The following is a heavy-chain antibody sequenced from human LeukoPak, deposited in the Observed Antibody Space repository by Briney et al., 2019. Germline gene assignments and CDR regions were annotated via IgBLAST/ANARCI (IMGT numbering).Heavy chain of an antibody. CDR3: AREKLYCSSTSCYEGGYCDY. J-gene: IGHJ4*02. D-gene: IGHD2-2*01. CDR1: GGSIDGSTGH. V-gene: IGHV4-39*07. CDR2: IYYSGST. Sequence: SETLSLTCTVSGGSIDGSTGHWGWIRQPPGKGLEWIGSIYYSGSTYYNPSLKSRVTISVDTSKNQFSLKLSSVTAADTAVYYCAREKLYCSSTSCYEGGYCDYWGQGTLVTVSS.